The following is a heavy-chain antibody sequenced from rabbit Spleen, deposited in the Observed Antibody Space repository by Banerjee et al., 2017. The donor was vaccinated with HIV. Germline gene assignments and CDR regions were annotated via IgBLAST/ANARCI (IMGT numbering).Heavy chain of an antibody. CDR3: ARDVGIDVYRFSL. Sequence: QSLEESGGDLVKPGASLTLTCTASGFSFSSRYYMCWVRQAPGKGLEWIACIDAGGSGKNYYASWAKGRFTISKTSSTTVTLQMTSLTTADTATYFCARDVGIDVYRFSLWGPGTLVTVS. CDR1: GFSFSSRYY. J-gene: IGHJ4*01. V-gene: IGHV1S40*01. D-gene: IGHD4-2*01. CDR2: IDAGGSGKN.